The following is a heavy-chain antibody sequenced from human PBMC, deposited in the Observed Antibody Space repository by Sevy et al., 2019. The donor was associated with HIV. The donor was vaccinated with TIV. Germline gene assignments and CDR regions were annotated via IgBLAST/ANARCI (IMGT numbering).Heavy chain of an antibody. CDR2: IKEDGNER. V-gene: IGHV3-7*01. D-gene: IGHD3-16*01. Sequence: GGSLRLSCAASGFTFSDSWMTWVRQAPGKGLEWVANIKEDGNERYYVDSVKVRFTLSRDNAKMSVYLELTSLRVEDSAASYCARGRRNWGLGGLDVWGQGTTVTVSS. CDR3: ARGRRNWGLGGLDV. CDR1: GFTFSDSW. J-gene: IGHJ6*02.